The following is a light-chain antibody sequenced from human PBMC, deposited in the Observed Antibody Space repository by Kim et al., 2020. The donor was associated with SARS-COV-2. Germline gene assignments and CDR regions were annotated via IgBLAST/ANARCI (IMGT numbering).Light chain of an antibody. J-gene: IGKJ2*01. V-gene: IGKV1-39*01. CDR1: QTISNY. CDR3: QQSYNIPRT. Sequence: SASVGDRVTITVRTSQTISNYLNWYQQKPGKPPRLLIYTASTLQSGVPSRFSGSGSGTDFTLTISSLQPEDSATYYCQQSYNIPRTFGQGTKLEI. CDR2: TAS.